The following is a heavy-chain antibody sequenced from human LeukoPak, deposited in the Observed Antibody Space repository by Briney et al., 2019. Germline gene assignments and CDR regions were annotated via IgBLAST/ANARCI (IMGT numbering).Heavy chain of an antibody. Sequence: PXGSLGLSCAASGFTFSSYGMHWVRQAPGKGLEWVAVIWYDGSNKYYADSVKGRFTISRDNSKNTLYLQMNSLRAEDTAVYYCAVGSGSYYGYFDYWGQGTLVTVSS. CDR1: GFTFSSYG. V-gene: IGHV3-33*01. D-gene: IGHD3-10*01. J-gene: IGHJ4*02. CDR2: IWYDGSNK. CDR3: AVGSGSYYGYFDY.